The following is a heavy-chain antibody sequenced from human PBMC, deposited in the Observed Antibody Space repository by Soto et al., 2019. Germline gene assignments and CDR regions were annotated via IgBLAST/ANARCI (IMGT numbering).Heavy chain of an antibody. CDR1: GFTFSSYA. CDR2: INSDGSST. J-gene: IGHJ4*02. Sequence: GGSLRLSCAASGFTFSSYAMSWVRQAPGKGLEWVSRINSDGSSTSYADSVKGRFTISRDNAKNTLYLQMNSLRAEDTAVYYCAREIFYWGKGTLVTVSS. V-gene: IGHV3-74*01. D-gene: IGHD2-15*01. CDR3: AREIFY.